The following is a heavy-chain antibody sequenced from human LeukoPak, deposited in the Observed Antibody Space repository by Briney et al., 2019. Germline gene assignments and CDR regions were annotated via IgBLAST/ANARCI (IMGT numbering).Heavy chain of an antibody. CDR1: GGSFSGNY. D-gene: IGHD2-8*01. CDR2: INDRGNS. V-gene: IGHV4-34*01. Sequence: SETLSLTCAVYGGSFSGNYWIWIRQPPGKGLEWIGEINDRGNSNYNPSLKSRVTMSVDTSKKQISLKMSSVTAADTATYYCARKAEGLTSNYFDYWGQGTLVTVSS. J-gene: IGHJ4*02. CDR3: ARKAEGLTSNYFDY.